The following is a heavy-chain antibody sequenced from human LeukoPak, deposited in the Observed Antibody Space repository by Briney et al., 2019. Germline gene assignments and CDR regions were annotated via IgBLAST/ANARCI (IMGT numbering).Heavy chain of an antibody. CDR2: INPSGGST. D-gene: IGHD6-13*01. CDR1: GYTFTSYY. J-gene: IGHJ5*02. CDR3: ARTREYSSSWYFPPFDP. Sequence: ASVKVSCKASGYTFTSYYMHWVRQAPGQGLEWMGIINPSGGSTSYAQKFQGRVTMTRDPSISTAYMELSGLTSDDTAVYYCARTREYSSSWYFPPFDPWGQGTLVTVSS. V-gene: IGHV1-46*01.